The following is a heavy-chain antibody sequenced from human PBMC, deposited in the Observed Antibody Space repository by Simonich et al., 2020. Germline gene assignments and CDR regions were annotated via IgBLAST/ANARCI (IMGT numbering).Heavy chain of an antibody. Sequence: SCAASGFTFSSYAMSWVRQAPGKGLEWVSAISGSGGSTYYADSVKGRFTISRDNSKNTLYLQMNSLRAEDTAVYYCAKDLGERITMIVVVIDAFDIWGQGTMVTVSS. D-gene: IGHD3-22*01. CDR3: AKDLGERITMIVVVIDAFDI. CDR1: GFTFSSYA. J-gene: IGHJ3*02. CDR2: ISGSGGST. V-gene: IGHV3-23*01.